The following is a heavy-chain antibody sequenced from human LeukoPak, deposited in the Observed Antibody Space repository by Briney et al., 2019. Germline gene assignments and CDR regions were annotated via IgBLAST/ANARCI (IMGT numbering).Heavy chain of an antibody. CDR3: AREYSSSWAGPVVTAIWRDDAFDI. Sequence: PSETLSLTCTVSGYSISSGYYWGWIRQPPGKGLEWIGYIYYSGSTNYNPSLKSRVTISVKTSKNQFSLKLSSVTAADTAVYYCAREYSSSWAGPVVTAIWRDDAFDIWGQGTMVTVSS. D-gene: IGHD6-13*01. CDR1: GYSISSGYY. J-gene: IGHJ3*02. V-gene: IGHV4-38-2*02. CDR2: IYYSGST.